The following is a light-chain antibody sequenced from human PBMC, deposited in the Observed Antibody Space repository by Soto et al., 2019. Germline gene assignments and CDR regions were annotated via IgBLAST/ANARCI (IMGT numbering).Light chain of an antibody. Sequence: IQLTQSPSSLSASVGDRVAITCRASQGIISYLAWYQQKPGKAPKLLIYAASTLQSGVPSRFSGSGSGTDFTLTISSLQPEDFATYYCQQYNTYSTFGQGTRLEIK. V-gene: IGKV1-9*01. CDR3: QQYNTYST. J-gene: IGKJ5*01. CDR1: QGIISY. CDR2: AAS.